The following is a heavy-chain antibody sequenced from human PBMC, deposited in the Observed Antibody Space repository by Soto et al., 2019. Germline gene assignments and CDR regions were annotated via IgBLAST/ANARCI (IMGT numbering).Heavy chain of an antibody. Sequence: QVQLVQSGAEVKEPGSSMKVSCKASGGSFSSYAIGWVRQAPGQGLEWIGRITPLLGISNYAQSFQGRVTTTADKSTATAYLELRGMRPEDTAFYYCARDLGPGNPYFDSWGQGPLVAVSS. CDR1: GGSFSSYA. V-gene: IGHV1-69*04. CDR2: ITPLLGIS. CDR3: ARDLGPGNPYFDS. J-gene: IGHJ4*02.